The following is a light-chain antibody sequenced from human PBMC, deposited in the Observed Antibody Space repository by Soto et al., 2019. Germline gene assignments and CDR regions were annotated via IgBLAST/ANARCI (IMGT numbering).Light chain of an antibody. V-gene: IGKV1-9*01. CDR3: QQVNSFPPT. CDR2: AAS. CDR1: HTISSY. J-gene: IGKJ3*01. Sequence: DIQLTQSPSFLSASVGDRVTITCRASHTISSYLAWYQQKPGKAPELLLYAASTLQNGDPSRFSGSGSETDFTLTISGLQPEDLGTYYCQQVNSFPPTFGPGTKVDLK.